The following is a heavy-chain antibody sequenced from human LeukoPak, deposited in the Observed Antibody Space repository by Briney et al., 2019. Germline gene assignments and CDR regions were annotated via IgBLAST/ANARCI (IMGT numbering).Heavy chain of an antibody. CDR1: GFTFNSYG. D-gene: IGHD1-7*01. V-gene: IGHV3-23*01. J-gene: IGHJ4*02. Sequence: GGSLRLSCAASGFTFNSYGMSWVRQAPGKGLEWVSGISGSGGSTYYADSVKGRLTISRDNAKSTLYLQMNSLRAEDTAVYYCANLDWNYGDDYWGQGTLVTVSS. CDR2: ISGSGGST. CDR3: ANLDWNYGDDY.